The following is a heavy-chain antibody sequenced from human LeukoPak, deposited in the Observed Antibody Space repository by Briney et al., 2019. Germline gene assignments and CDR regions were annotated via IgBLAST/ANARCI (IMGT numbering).Heavy chain of an antibody. Sequence: PSETLSLTCTVSGDSISSYYWSWIRQPPGKGLEWIGYIYYSGSTNYNPSLKSRVTISVDTSKNQFSLKLSSVTAADTAVYYCARVDSSGWYDYYYGMDVWGQGTTVTVSS. CDR3: ARVDSSGWYDYYYGMDV. V-gene: IGHV4-59*12. CDR1: GDSISSYY. D-gene: IGHD6-19*01. CDR2: IYYSGST. J-gene: IGHJ6*02.